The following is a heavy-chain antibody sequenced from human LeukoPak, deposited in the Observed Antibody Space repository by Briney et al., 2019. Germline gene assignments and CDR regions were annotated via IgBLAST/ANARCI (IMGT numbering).Heavy chain of an antibody. CDR3: ARRGGPLCDTRGLVWFDP. J-gene: IGHJ5*02. Sequence: GESLKISCTGSGYKFSNYWIAWVRQMPGEGLEWMGIIYPGDSDTRYSPSFQGQVTISADKSSSTAFLQWSSLKASDTAMYYCARRGGPLCDTRGLVWFDPWGQGTPVTVSS. CDR1: GYKFSNYW. D-gene: IGHD3-22*01. CDR2: IYPGDSDT. V-gene: IGHV5-51*01.